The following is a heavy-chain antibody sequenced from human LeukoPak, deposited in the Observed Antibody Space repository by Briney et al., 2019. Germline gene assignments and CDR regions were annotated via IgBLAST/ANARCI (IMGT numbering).Heavy chain of an antibody. CDR2: IYTSGST. V-gene: IGHV4-4*07. J-gene: IGHJ5*02. Sequence: SETLSLTCTVSGGSISSYYWSWIRQPAGKGLEWIGRIYTSGSTNYNPSLKSRVTMSVDTSKNQFSLKLSSVTAADTAVYYCARDFFGDYYDIPPGNWFDPWGRGTLVTVSS. D-gene: IGHD3-22*01. CDR1: GGSISSYY. CDR3: ARDFFGDYYDIPPGNWFDP.